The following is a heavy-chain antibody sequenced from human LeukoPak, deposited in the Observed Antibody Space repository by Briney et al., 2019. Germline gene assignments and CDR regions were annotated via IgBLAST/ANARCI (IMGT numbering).Heavy chain of an antibody. CDR1: GGSISSGDYY. V-gene: IGHV4-30-4*01. CDR2: IYYSGST. D-gene: IGHD3-9*01. Sequence: PSQTLSLTCTVSGGSISSGDYYWSWIRQPPGKGLEWIGYIYYSGSTYYNPSLKSRVTISVDTSKNQFSLKLSSVTAADTAVYYCARTYYDILTGYPPDAFDIWGQGTMVTVSS. CDR3: ARTYYDILTGYPPDAFDI. J-gene: IGHJ3*02.